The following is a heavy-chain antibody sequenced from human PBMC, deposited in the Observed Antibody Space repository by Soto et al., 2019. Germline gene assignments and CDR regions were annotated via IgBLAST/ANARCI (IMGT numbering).Heavy chain of an antibody. J-gene: IGHJ2*01. V-gene: IGHV4-34*01. CDR3: ARREAARSFWYFDL. CDR2: INHSGDT. CDR1: GGSFSGYY. D-gene: IGHD6-6*01. Sequence: QEQLQQWGAGLLKSSETLSLTCAVYGGSFSGYYWSWIRQSPGKGLEWIGEINHSGDTNYNPSLKSRVATSVDTSKNQFSLKLRSVTAADTAVYYCARREAARSFWYFDLWGRGTHVTVSS.